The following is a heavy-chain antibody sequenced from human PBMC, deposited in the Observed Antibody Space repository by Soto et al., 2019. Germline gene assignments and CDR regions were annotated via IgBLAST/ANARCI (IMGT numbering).Heavy chain of an antibody. J-gene: IGHJ3*02. CDR3: ARTRPQDYYDSSGPDAFDI. CDR2: IDWDDDK. V-gene: IGHV2-70*04. CDR1: GFSLSTSVMR. D-gene: IGHD3-22*01. Sequence: GPTLVNATQTLTLTCTFSGFSLSTSVMRVSWIRQPPGKALEWLARIDWDDDKFYSTSLKTRLTISKDTSKNQVVLTMTNMEPVDTATYYCARTRPQDYYDSSGPDAFDIWGQGTMVTVSS.